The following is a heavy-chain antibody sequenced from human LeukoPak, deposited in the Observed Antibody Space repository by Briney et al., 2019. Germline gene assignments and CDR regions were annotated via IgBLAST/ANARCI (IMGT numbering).Heavy chain of an antibody. Sequence: GESLKISCKGSGYSLTSYWIGWVRQMPGKGLEWMGIIYPGDSDTRYSPSFQGQVTFSADKSTSTAYLQWSSLKASDTAMYYCARIRRAAAGTPFDYWGQGTLVSVSS. D-gene: IGHD6-13*01. CDR3: ARIRRAAAGTPFDY. J-gene: IGHJ4*02. CDR2: IYPGDSDT. CDR1: GYSLTSYW. V-gene: IGHV5-51*01.